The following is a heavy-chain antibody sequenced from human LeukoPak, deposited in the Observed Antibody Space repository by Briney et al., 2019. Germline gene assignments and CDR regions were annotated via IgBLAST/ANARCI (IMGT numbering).Heavy chain of an antibody. Sequence: GASVKVSCKASGYTFTSYHMQWGPQAPGQGLEWMGIINPSGGSTSYAQKFQGRVTMTRDTSTSTVYMELSSLRSEDTAVYYCARALAPGPADTGAGGMDVWGHGTTVTVSS. CDR1: GYTFTSYH. CDR2: INPSGGST. D-gene: IGHD6-13*01. V-gene: IGHV1-46*01. CDR3: ARALAPGPADTGAGGMDV. J-gene: IGHJ6*02.